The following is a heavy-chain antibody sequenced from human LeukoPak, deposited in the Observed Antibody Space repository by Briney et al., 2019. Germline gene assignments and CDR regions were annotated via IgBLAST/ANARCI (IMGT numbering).Heavy chain of an antibody. J-gene: IGHJ3*02. CDR2: IYYSGST. Sequence: EPSETLSLTCTVSGGSISSYYWSWIRQPPGKGLEWIGYIYYSGSTNYNPSLKSRVTISVDTSKNQFSLKLSSVTAADTAVYYCARLALGIDAFDIWGQGTMVTVSS. CDR1: GGSISSYY. CDR3: ARLALGIDAFDI. D-gene: IGHD7-27*01. V-gene: IGHV4-59*01.